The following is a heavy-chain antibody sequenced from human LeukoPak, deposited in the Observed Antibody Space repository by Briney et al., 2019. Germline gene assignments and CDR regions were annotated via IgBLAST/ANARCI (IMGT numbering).Heavy chain of an antibody. J-gene: IGHJ3*02. CDR3: ARGGRWESYSAFDI. CDR1: GGPFSHYY. Sequence: PSETLSLTCAVSGGPFSHYYWNWIRQSPGKGLEWIGEITHTRRTNYNPVPRSRVTISVDTSRNQFSLKLRSMTAADTAVYYCARGGRWESYSAFDIWGQGTTVSVSS. D-gene: IGHD1-26*01. V-gene: IGHV4-34*01. CDR2: ITHTRRT.